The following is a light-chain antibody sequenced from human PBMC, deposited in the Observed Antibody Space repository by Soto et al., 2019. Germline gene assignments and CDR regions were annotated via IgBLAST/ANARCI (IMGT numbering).Light chain of an antibody. J-gene: IGLJ2*01. CDR1: SSDVGGYNY. CDR2: DVS. V-gene: IGLV2-14*01. Sequence: QSALTQPASVSGSPGQSITISCTGTSSDVGGYNYVSWYQQHPRKAPKLMSYDVSNRPSGVSNRFSGSKSGNTASLTISGLQAEDEADYYCISYTSSSTVVFGGGNKLTVL. CDR3: ISYTSSSTVV.